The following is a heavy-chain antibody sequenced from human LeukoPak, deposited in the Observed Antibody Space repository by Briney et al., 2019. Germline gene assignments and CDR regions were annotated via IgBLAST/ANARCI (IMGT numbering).Heavy chain of an antibody. V-gene: IGHV4-39*01. CDR1: GGSISSSSYY. CDR2: IYYSGST. J-gene: IGHJ4*02. CDR3: ARRGSDKNFDY. D-gene: IGHD3-10*01. Sequence: SETLSLTCTVSGGSISSSSYYWGWIRQPPGKGLEWIGSIYYSGSTYYNPSLKSRVTISVDTSKNQFSLKLSSVTAADTAVYYRARRGSDKNFDYWGQGTLVTVSS.